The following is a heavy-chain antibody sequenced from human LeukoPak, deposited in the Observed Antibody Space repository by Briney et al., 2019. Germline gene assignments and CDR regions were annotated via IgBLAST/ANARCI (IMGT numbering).Heavy chain of an antibody. V-gene: IGHV4-59*01. CDR3: ARDGRGFLRFDY. D-gene: IGHD1-26*01. CDR1: GGSTSNYY. Sequence: SETLSLTCTVSGGSTSNYYWSWIRQPPGKGLEWIGYIYYSGSTNYNPSLKSRVTISVDTSKNQFSLKLSSVTAADTAVYYCARDGRGFLRFDYWGQGTLVTVSS. J-gene: IGHJ4*02. CDR2: IYYSGST.